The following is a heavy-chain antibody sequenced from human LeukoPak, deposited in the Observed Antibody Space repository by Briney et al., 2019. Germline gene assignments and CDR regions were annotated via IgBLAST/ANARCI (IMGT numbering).Heavy chain of an antibody. CDR3: SSREWELLANSWGDY. CDR2: ISSSSSNI. CDR1: GFTFSSYS. D-gene: IGHD1-26*01. Sequence: GGPLRLSCAASGFTFSSYSMNWVPQAPAKGLEWVSSISSSSSNIYYADSVKGRLTISKDNAKNTLYLQMSSLGGVDTAEYYCSSREWELLANSWGDYWPRETVVTVSS. J-gene: IGHJ4*02. V-gene: IGHV3-21*01.